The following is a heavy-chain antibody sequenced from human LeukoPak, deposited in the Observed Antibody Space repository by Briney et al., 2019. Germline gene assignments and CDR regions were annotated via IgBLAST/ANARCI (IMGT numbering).Heavy chain of an antibody. Sequence: GGSLRLSCAASGFTFSSNAMSWVRQAPGKGLEWVSVITGKGGRTYYADSVKGRYTIYRDNSKNTLSLQMNSLRGEDTAVYCCAKEAVAPGSSGDYFDYWGQGTLVTVSS. CDR3: AKEAVAPGSSGDYFDY. D-gene: IGHD1-26*01. J-gene: IGHJ4*02. V-gene: IGHV3-23*01. CDR1: GFTFSSNA. CDR2: ITGKGGRT.